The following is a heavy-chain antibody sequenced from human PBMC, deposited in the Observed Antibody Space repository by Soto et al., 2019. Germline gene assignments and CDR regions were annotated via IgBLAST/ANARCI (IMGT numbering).Heavy chain of an antibody. CDR3: ARHSHDYSSSPNRPFDP. CDR1: GYSFTSYW. CDR2: IDPSDSYT. V-gene: IGHV5-10-1*01. J-gene: IGHJ5*02. D-gene: IGHD6-6*01. Sequence: PGESLKISCKGSGYSFTSYWISWVRQMPGKGLEWMGRIDPSDSYTNYSPSFQGHVTISADKSISTAYLQWSSLKASDTAMYYCARHSHDYSSSPNRPFDPWGQGTLVTVSS.